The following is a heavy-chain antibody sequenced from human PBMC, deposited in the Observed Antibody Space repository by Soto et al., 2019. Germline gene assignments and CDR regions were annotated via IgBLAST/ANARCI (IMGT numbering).Heavy chain of an antibody. J-gene: IGHJ4*02. CDR3: ARTLYYDFWSGYPDY. D-gene: IGHD3-3*01. V-gene: IGHV1-18*01. Sequence: VASVKVSCKASGYTFTSYGISWVRQAPGQGLEWMGWISAYNGNTNYAQKLQGRVTMTTDTSTSTAYMELRSLRSDDTAVYYCARTLYYDFWSGYPDYWGQGTLVTVSS. CDR2: ISAYNGNT. CDR1: GYTFTSYG.